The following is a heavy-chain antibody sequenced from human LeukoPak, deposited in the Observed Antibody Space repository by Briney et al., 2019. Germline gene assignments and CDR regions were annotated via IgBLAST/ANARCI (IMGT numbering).Heavy chain of an antibody. CDR3: ARDDVAVTGALDF. J-gene: IGHJ4*02. Sequence: GSLRLSCAASGYTFSSYGMHWVRQAPGKGLEWVAVIWYDGSNKYYADSVKGRFTISRDNSKNTLYLQMNSLRAEDTAVYYCARDDVAVTGALDFWGQGTLVTVSS. CDR1: GYTFSSYG. V-gene: IGHV3-33*01. CDR2: IWYDGSNK. D-gene: IGHD6-19*01.